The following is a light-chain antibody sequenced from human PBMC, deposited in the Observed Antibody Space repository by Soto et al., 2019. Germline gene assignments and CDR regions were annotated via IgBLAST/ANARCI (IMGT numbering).Light chain of an antibody. CDR1: QSVSSSY. J-gene: IGKJ5*01. CDR3: QQYGNSPIT. V-gene: IGKV3-20*01. CDR2: GAS. Sequence: EIVLTQSPGTLSLSPGERATLSCRASQSVSSSYLAWYQQKPGQAPRLLIYGASSRATGIPDRFSGSGSGTDFTLTISRLEPEDFAVYYCQQYGNSPITFGQGTRRRL.